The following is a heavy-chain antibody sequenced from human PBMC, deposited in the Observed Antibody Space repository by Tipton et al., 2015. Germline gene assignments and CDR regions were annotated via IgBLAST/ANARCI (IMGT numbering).Heavy chain of an antibody. CDR2: IYHSGST. CDR3: ARVGSSSSWYPFDY. V-gene: IGHV4-4*02. D-gene: IGHD6-13*01. Sequence: TLSLTCGVSGDSITSSNWWNWVRQPPGKGLEWIGEIYHSGSTNYNPSLRSRVTISVDKSKNQFSLKLSSVTAADTAVYYCARVGSSSSWYPFDYWGQGTLVTVSS. J-gene: IGHJ4*02. CDR1: GDSITSSNW.